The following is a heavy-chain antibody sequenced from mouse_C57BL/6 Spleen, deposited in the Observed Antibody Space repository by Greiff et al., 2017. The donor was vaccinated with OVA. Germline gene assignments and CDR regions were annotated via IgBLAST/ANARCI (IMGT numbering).Heavy chain of an antibody. Sequence: VQLQQSGAELVKPGASVKMSCKASGYTFTSYWITWVKQRPGQGLEWIGDIYPGSGSTNYNEKFKSKATLTVDTSSSTAYMQLSSLTSGDTAVYYCARSALSWDYWGQGTTLTVSS. D-gene: IGHD6-5*01. CDR2: IYPGSGST. CDR1: GYTFTSYW. V-gene: IGHV1-55*01. CDR3: ARSALSWDY. J-gene: IGHJ2*01.